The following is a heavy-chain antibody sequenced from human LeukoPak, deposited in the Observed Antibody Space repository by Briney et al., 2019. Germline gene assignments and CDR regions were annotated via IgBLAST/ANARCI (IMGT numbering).Heavy chain of an antibody. CDR3: AKEYDILTLGYYFDY. Sequence: GGSLRLSCTASGFTFSSYALSWVRQAPGKGLEWVSEISGSSGSTYYADSEKGRFTISRDNSKNTLYQQMNSLRAEDTAVYYCAKEYDILTLGYYFDYWGQGSLVTVSS. CDR1: GFTFSSYA. D-gene: IGHD3-9*01. CDR2: ISGSSGST. V-gene: IGHV3-23*01. J-gene: IGHJ4*02.